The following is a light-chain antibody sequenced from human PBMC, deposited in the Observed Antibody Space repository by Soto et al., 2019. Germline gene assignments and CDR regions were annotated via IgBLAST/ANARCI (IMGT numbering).Light chain of an antibody. V-gene: IGLV2-14*03. Sequence: QSVLTQPASVSGSPGQSITISCTGTSSDVGYYNYVSWYQQHPGKAPNLMIYDVSNRPSGVSNRFSGSKSGNTASLTISGLQAEDEADYYCSSQATSSTLVFGGGTKLTVL. CDR2: DVS. J-gene: IGLJ2*01. CDR3: SSQATSSTLV. CDR1: SSDVGYYNY.